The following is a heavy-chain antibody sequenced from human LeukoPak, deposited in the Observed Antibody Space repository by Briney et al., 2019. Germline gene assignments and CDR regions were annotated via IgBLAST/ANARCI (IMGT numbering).Heavy chain of an antibody. Sequence: PSETLPLTCTVSGGSISSYYWSWIRQPPGKGLEWIGYIYYSGSTNYNPSLKSRVTISVDTSKNQFSLKLSSVTAADTAVYYCASRPARTYYDYVWGSYRPDYWGQGTLVTVSS. CDR2: IYYSGST. V-gene: IGHV4-59*08. CDR3: ASRPARTYYDYVWGSYRPDY. J-gene: IGHJ4*02. D-gene: IGHD3-16*02. CDR1: GGSISSYY.